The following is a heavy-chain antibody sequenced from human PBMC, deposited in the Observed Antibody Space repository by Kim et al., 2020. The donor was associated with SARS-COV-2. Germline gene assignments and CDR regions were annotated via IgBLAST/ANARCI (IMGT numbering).Heavy chain of an antibody. D-gene: IGHD3-10*01. Sequence: SETLSLTCAVYGGSFSDYYWSWIRQPPGKGLEWIGEINHSGSTNYNPSLKSRLTISVDTSKSQFSLKLTSVTAADTAVYYCGSEYYFGSGSDNYGGQGTL. CDR3: GSEYYFGSGSDNY. V-gene: IGHV4-34*01. CDR2: INHSGST. CDR1: GGSFSDYY. J-gene: IGHJ4*02.